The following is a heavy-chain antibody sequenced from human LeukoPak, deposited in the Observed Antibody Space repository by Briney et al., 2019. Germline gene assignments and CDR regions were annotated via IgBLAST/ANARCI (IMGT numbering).Heavy chain of an antibody. D-gene: IGHD5-24*01. CDR1: GFTSSNAW. J-gene: IGHJ4*02. V-gene: IGHV3-15*01. Sequence: GGSLRLSCAASGFTSSNAWMSWVRQAQGKGLEWVGRIKSKTDGGTTDYAAPVKGRFTISRDDSKNTLYLQMNSLRAEDTAVYYCARESNVEMATTNHFDYWGQGALVTVSS. CDR3: ARESNVEMATTNHFDY. CDR2: IKSKTDGGTT.